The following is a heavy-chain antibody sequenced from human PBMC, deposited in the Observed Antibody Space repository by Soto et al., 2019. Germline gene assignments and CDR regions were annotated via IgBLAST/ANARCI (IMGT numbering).Heavy chain of an antibody. D-gene: IGHD3-3*01. CDR3: ARVVTIFGVVTGGGMDV. Sequence: GGSLRLSCAASGFTFSSYGMHWVRQAPGKGLEWVAVMYYDGSNKDYSDSVKGRFTISRDNSKNTLYLQMNSLRAEDTAVYYCARVVTIFGVVTGGGMDVWGQGTTVTVSS. CDR2: MYYDGSNK. V-gene: IGHV3-33*01. J-gene: IGHJ6*02. CDR1: GFTFSSYG.